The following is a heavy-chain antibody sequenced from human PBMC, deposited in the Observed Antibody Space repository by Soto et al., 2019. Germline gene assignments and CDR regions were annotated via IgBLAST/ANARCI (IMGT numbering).Heavy chain of an antibody. CDR3: TRVPGGIAVAGTPPISEPGDAHIHG. V-gene: IGHV3-49*03. D-gene: IGHD6-19*01. J-gene: IGHJ4*02. CDR1: GFTFGDYA. CDR2: IRSKAYGGTT. Sequence: GESLKISCTASGFTFGDYAMSWFRQAPGKGLEWVGFIRSKAYGGTTEYAASVKGRFTISRDDSKSIAYLQMNSLKTEDTAVYYCTRVPGGIAVAGTPPISEPGDAHIHGWGQGTLVTVSS.